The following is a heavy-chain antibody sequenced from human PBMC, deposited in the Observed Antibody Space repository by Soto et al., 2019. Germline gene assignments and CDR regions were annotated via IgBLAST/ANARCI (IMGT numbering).Heavy chain of an antibody. CDR1: GFTFISYG. CDR3: ARGAVAAGDFDY. Sequence: PLGSLSLSCASSGFTFISYGMHWVRQAPGKGLEWVAVIWYDGSNKYYADSVKGRFTTSRDNSKNTLYLQMNTLRVEDTAVYYCARGAVAAGDFDYWGQGTLVTVSS. CDR2: IWYDGSNK. J-gene: IGHJ4*02. D-gene: IGHD2-15*01. V-gene: IGHV3-33*01.